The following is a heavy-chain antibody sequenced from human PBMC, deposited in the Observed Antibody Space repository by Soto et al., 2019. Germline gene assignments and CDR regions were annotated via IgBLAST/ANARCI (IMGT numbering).Heavy chain of an antibody. CDR2: INPNSGGT. CDR1: GYTFTGYY. Sequence: ASVKVSCKASGYTFTGYYMHWVRQAPGQGLEWMGWINPNSGGTNYAPKFQGWVTMTRDKSISTAYMELSRLRSEDTAVYYCASEGIAYNDAFDIWGQGTMVTVSS. V-gene: IGHV1-2*04. J-gene: IGHJ3*02. CDR3: ASEGIAYNDAFDI. D-gene: IGHD6-13*01.